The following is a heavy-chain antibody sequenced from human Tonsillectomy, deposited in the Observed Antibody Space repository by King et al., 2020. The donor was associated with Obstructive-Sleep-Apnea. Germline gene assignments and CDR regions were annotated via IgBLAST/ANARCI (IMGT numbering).Heavy chain of an antibody. J-gene: IGHJ6*02. Sequence: QLVQSGAEVKKPGASVKVSCKASGYTFTGYYMHWVRQAPGQGLEWMGWINPNSGGTNYAQKFQGRVTMTRDTSIRTAYIELSRRRSDDTAVYYCARDRIAAAGKRYYYYGMDVWGQGTTVTVSS. V-gene: IGHV1-2*02. CDR1: GYTFTGYY. D-gene: IGHD6-13*01. CDR3: ARDRIAAAGKRYYYYGMDV. CDR2: INPNSGGT.